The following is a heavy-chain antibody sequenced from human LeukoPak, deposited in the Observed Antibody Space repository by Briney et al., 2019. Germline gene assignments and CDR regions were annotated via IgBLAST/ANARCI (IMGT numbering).Heavy chain of an antibody. Sequence: ASVKVSCKVSGYTLTELSMHWVRQAPGKGLEWMGGFDPEDGETIYAQKFQGRVTMTEDTSTDTAYMELSSLRSEDTAVYYCASRFDWLLIFDYWGLGTLVTVSS. V-gene: IGHV1-24*01. J-gene: IGHJ4*02. CDR3: ASRFDWLLIFDY. CDR2: FDPEDGET. CDR1: GYTLTELS. D-gene: IGHD3-9*01.